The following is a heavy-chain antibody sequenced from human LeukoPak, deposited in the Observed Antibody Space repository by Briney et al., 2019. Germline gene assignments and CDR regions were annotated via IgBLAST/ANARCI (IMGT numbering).Heavy chain of an antibody. CDR3: ARASGYSSGWYSREDAFGI. Sequence: ASVKVSCKASGYTFTSYDIHWVRQATGQGLEWMGWMNPNSGNTGYAQKFQGRVTMTRNTSISTAYMELSSLRSEDTAVYYCARASGYSSGWYSREDAFGIWGQGTMVTVSS. D-gene: IGHD6-19*01. J-gene: IGHJ3*02. CDR1: GYTFTSYD. CDR2: MNPNSGNT. V-gene: IGHV1-8*01.